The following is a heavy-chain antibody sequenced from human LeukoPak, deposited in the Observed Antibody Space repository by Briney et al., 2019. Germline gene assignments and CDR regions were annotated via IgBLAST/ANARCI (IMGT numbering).Heavy chain of an antibody. CDR1: GFTVSSYE. J-gene: IGHJ4*02. D-gene: IGHD3-10*01. CDR2: ISSSGSTK. CDR3: ARGWGE. V-gene: IGHV3-48*03. Sequence: GGSLRLSCAASGFTVSSYEMNWVRQGPGKGLEWVSYISSSGSTKYYADSVKGRFTISRDNAKKSLYLQMNSLRAEDTAVYYCARGWGEGGQGTLVTVSS.